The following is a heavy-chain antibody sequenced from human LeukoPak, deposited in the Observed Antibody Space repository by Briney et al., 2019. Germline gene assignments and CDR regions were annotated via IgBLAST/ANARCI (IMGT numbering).Heavy chain of an antibody. V-gene: IGHV4-34*01. J-gene: IGHJ4*02. CDR1: GGSFSGYY. CDR2: INHSGST. Sequence: PSETLSLTCAVYGGSFSGYYWSWIRQPPGKGLEWIGEINHSGSTNYNPSLKSRVTISVDTSKNQFSLKLSSVTAADTAVYYCARGTRWGARFDYWGQGTLVTVSS. CDR3: ARGTRWGARFDY. D-gene: IGHD1-26*01.